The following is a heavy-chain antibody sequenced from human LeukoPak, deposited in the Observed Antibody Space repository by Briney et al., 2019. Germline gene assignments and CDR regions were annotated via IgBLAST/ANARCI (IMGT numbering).Heavy chain of an antibody. V-gene: IGHV3-9*01. CDR1: GFRFDDYA. CDR3: AKVMGFAYGYFVS. J-gene: IGHJ5*01. Sequence: PGGSLRLSCAASGFRFDDYAMHWVRQAPGKGLEWVSGISWNSGNIDYADSVEGRFTISRDNAKNSLFLQMNSLRAEDTALYYCAKVMGFAYGYFVSWGHGTLVTVSS. D-gene: IGHD5-18*01. CDR2: ISWNSGNI.